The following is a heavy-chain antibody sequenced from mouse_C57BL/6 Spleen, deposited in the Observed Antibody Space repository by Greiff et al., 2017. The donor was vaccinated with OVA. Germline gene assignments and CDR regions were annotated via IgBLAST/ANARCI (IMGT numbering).Heavy chain of an antibody. CDR3: AREGWDLYFDY. CDR2: INPNNGGT. Sequence: EVMLVESGPELVKPGASVKMSCKASGYTFTDYNMHWVKQSHGKSLEWIGYINPNNGGTSYNQKFKGKATLTVNKSSSTAYMELRSLTSEDSAVYYCAREGWDLYFDYWGQGTTLTVSS. D-gene: IGHD4-1*01. V-gene: IGHV1-22*01. CDR1: GYTFTDYN. J-gene: IGHJ2*01.